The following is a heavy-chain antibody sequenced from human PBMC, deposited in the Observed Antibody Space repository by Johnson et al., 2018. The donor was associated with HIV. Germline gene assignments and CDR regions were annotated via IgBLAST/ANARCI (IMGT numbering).Heavy chain of an antibody. CDR1: GFTFDDYA. CDR3: AKGVVAAAALGGAFDI. D-gene: IGHD6-13*01. CDR2: ISWNSGSI. Sequence: VQLVESGGGLVQPGRSLRLSCAASGFTFDDYAMHWVRQAPGKGLEWVSGISWNSGSIGYADSVKGRFTISRDNAKNSLYLQMNSLSAEDTALYYCAKGVVAAAALGGAFDIWGQGTMVTVSS. V-gene: IGHV3-9*01. J-gene: IGHJ3*02.